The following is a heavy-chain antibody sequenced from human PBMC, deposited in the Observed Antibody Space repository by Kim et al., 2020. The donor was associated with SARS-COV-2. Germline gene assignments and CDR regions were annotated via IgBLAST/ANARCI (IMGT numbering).Heavy chain of an antibody. D-gene: IGHD2-21*02. Sequence: YADSVKGRFTISRDTSKNTLYQEMNCLRAEDTAVFYCAKTRGGGDWTHFDYWGQGTLVTVSS. CDR3: AKTRGGGDWTHFDY. J-gene: IGHJ4*02. V-gene: IGHV3-23*01.